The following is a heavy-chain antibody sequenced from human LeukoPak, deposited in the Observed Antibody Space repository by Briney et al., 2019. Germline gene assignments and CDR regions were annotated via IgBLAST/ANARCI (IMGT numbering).Heavy chain of an antibody. D-gene: IGHD6-19*01. J-gene: IGHJ4*02. CDR3: ARVMSSGWYSSV. V-gene: IGHV4-39*07. Sequence: PSETLSLTCTVSGGSISSSSYYWGWIRQPPGKGLEWIGSIYYSGSTYYNPSLKSRVTISVDTSKNQFSLKLSSVTAADTAVYYCARVMSSGWYSSVWGQGTLVTVSS. CDR2: IYYSGST. CDR1: GGSISSSSYY.